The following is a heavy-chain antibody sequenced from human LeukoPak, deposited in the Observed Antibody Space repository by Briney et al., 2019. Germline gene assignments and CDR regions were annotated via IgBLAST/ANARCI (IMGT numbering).Heavy chain of an antibody. CDR2: ISSSSSTI. CDR3: ASILGSGSHNHDY. CDR1: GFTFSSYS. Sequence: GGSLRLSCAASGFTFSSYSMNWVRQAPGKGLEWVSYISSSSSTIYYADSVKGRFTISRDNAKNSLYLQMNSLRTEDTAVYYCASILGSGSHNHDYWGQGTLVTVSS. J-gene: IGHJ4*02. V-gene: IGHV3-48*04. D-gene: IGHD3-10*01.